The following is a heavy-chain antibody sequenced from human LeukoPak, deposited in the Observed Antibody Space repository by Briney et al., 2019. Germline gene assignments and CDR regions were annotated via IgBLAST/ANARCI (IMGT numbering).Heavy chain of an antibody. V-gene: IGHV3-21*01. CDR1: GFTFSNAW. Sequence: GGSLRLSCAASGFTFSNAWMSWVRQAPGKGLEWVSSISSSSSYIYYADSVKGRFTISRDNAKNSLYLQMNSLRAEDTAVYYCAREDYYVYAFDIWGQGTMVTVSS. J-gene: IGHJ3*02. D-gene: IGHD3-22*01. CDR2: ISSSSSYI. CDR3: AREDYYVYAFDI.